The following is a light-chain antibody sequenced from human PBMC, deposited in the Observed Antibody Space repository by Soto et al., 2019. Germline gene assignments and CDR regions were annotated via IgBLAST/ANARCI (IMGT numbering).Light chain of an antibody. J-gene: IGKJ1*01. Sequence: DIQMTQSPSSLSASVGDRVIITCRASQGISNYLAWYQQKPGKVPKLLIYAASTLQSGVPSWFSGSGSGTDFTLTISSLQPEDVATYYCQKYNSALTWTFGQGTKVEIK. V-gene: IGKV1-27*01. CDR1: QGISNY. CDR2: AAS. CDR3: QKYNSALTWT.